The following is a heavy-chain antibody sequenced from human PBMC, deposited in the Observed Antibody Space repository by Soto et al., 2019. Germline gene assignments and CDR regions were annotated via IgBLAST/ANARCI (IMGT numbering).Heavy chain of an antibody. J-gene: IGHJ6*01. Sequence: SGPTLVNPTETLTLTCTFSGFSLTTRGMGVAWIRQPPGRALEWLXLXXXXDDPRYSPSLKSRLTITKDTTKNQVVRTMTNXDPVDTAXXYCAKRTPEYGMDVXXXGTMVXXS. CDR3: AKRTPEYGMDV. CDR2: XXXXDDP. CDR1: GFSLTTRGMG. V-gene: IGHV2-5*01.